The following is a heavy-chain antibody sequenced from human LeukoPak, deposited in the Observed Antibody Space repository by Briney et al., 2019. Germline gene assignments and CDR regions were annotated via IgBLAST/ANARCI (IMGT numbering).Heavy chain of an antibody. J-gene: IGHJ3*02. CDR2: ISYDGSNK. CDR3: AKPRGGDSWAFDI. CDR1: GFSFRTYG. Sequence: PGGSLRPSCAASGFSFRTYGMHWVRQAPGKGLEWVAGISYDGSNKYYEDSVKGRFTISRDNSKNTLDLQMNSLRAEDTAVYYCAKPRGGDSWAFDIWGQGTMVTVFS. V-gene: IGHV3-30*18. D-gene: IGHD2-21*02.